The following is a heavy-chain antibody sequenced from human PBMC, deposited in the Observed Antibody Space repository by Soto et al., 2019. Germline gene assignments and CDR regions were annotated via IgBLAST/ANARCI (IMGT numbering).Heavy chain of an antibody. CDR2: ISVRNGNT. Sequence: SLNRYWKTAGQRLGVDLSSWRRHATRHGLEWMGWISVRNGNTKSAEKFQDRVTMTTDTATNTAYLELRTLRSDDTAVYYCATVSHRVAMVRTYYFGYRGQGT. J-gene: IGHJ4*02. CDR3: ATVSHRVAMVRTYYFGY. D-gene: IGHD3-16*01. CDR1: GQRLGVDL. V-gene: IGHV1-18*04.